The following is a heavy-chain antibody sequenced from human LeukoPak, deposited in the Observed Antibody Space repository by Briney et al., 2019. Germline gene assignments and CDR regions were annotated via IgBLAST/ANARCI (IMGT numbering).Heavy chain of an antibody. D-gene: IGHD3-9*01. CDR1: GFTFSSYG. J-gene: IGHJ4*02. CDR2: ISYDGSNK. Sequence: GGSLRLSCAASGFTFSSYGMHWVRQAPGKGLEWVAVISYDGSNKYYADSVKGRFTISRDNSKNTLYLQMNSLRAEDTAVYYCARYGGVLRYFDTVGYFDYWGQGTLVTVSS. V-gene: IGHV3-30*03. CDR3: ARYGGVLRYFDTVGYFDY.